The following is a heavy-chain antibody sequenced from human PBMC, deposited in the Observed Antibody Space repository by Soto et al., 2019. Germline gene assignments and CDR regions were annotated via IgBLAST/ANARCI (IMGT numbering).Heavy chain of an antibody. CDR2: IILSFGTA. V-gene: IGHV1-69*12. Sequence: QVRLVQSGAEVKKPGSSVKVSCKASGGTFSNYAISWVRQAPGQGLEWMGGIILSFGTANYAEKFQDRVSITAEESMTTTYTQLRGLRSEDTAVYYCARGPDYEGYFDYWGQGTLVTVSS. J-gene: IGHJ4*02. D-gene: IGHD4-17*01. CDR1: GGTFSNYA. CDR3: ARGPDYEGYFDY.